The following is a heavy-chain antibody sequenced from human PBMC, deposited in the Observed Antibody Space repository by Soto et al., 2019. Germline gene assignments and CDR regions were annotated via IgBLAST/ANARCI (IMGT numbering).Heavy chain of an antibody. Sequence: PETLSLTCAVYGGSFSGYYWTWIRQPPGKGLEWIGEINHRGNTNYNPSLKSRVTISVDTSKNQFSLKLTSVTAADTAVYYCARQEVPQWFTKGYYAMDVSDQGTTVPVSS. J-gene: IGHJ6*02. D-gene: IGHD2-8*01. V-gene: IGHV4-34*01. CDR3: ARQEVPQWFTKGYYAMDV. CDR1: GGSFSGYY. CDR2: INHRGNT.